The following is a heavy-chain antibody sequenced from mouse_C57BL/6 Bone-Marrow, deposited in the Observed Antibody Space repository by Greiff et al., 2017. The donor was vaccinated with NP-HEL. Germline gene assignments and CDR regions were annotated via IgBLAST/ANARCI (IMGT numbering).Heavy chain of an antibody. Sequence: QVQLQQPGAELVRPGTSVKLSCKASGYTFTSYWMHWVKQRPGQGLEWIGVIDPSDSYTNYNQKFKGKATLTVDTSSSTAYMQLSSLTSEDSAVYYCARDYYGNYVYAMDYWGQGTSVTVSS. D-gene: IGHD2-1*01. CDR2: IDPSDSYT. CDR1: GYTFTSYW. V-gene: IGHV1-59*01. J-gene: IGHJ4*01. CDR3: ARDYYGNYVYAMDY.